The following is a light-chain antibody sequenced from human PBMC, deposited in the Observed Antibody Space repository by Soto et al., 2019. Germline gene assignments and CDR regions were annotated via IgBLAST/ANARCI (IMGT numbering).Light chain of an antibody. CDR3: QQRLNWPPG. V-gene: IGKV3-11*01. Sequence: EIFFTQSPDTLSLSPGGRATLSCRASQSVTNYIAWYQQRPGQAPRLLIYDASNRATGVPARFSGSGSGTDFTLTISDLEPADFGLYYCQQRLNWPPGFGQGTKVDIK. J-gene: IGKJ1*01. CDR2: DAS. CDR1: QSVTNY.